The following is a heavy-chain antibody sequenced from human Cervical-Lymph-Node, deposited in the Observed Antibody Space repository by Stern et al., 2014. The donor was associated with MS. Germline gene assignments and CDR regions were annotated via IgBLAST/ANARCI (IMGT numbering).Heavy chain of an antibody. Sequence: VQLVESGGGLVQPGGSLRLSCVASGFTFRNYWMHWVRQGPGKGLVWVARINSDGTTITHADSVKGRFTISRDNAKNTLYLQMNSLRVEDTAVYYCTKDTYGPEDYWGQGTSVTVSS. V-gene: IGHV3-74*02. CDR2: INSDGTTI. J-gene: IGHJ4*02. D-gene: IGHD3-10*01. CDR1: GFTFRNYW. CDR3: TKDTYGPEDY.